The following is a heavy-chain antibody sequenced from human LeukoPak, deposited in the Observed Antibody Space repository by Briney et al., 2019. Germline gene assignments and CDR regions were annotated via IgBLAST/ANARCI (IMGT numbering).Heavy chain of an antibody. V-gene: IGHV4-39*07. CDR3: ARRSAYNWFDP. J-gene: IGHJ5*02. CDR1: GGSISSSIYY. CDR2: IYYSGST. D-gene: IGHD2-15*01. Sequence: PSETLSLTCTVSGGSISSSIYYWGWLRQPPGKGLEWIGSIYYSGSTYYNPSLKSRVTISVDTSKNQFSLKLSSVTAADTAVYYCARRSAYNWFDPWGQGTLVTVSS.